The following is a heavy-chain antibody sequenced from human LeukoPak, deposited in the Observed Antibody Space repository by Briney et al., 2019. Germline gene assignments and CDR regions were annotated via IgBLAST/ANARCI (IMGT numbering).Heavy chain of an antibody. J-gene: IGHJ5*02. CDR2: IYYSGST. V-gene: IGHV4-59*12. Sequence: SETLSLTCTVSGGSISSYYWSWIRQPPGKGLEWIGYIYYSGSTNYNPSLKSRVTISVDTSKNQFSLKLSSVTAADTAVYYCARDTSGSYFRSHNWFDPWGQGTLVTVSS. CDR3: ARDTSGSYFRSHNWFDP. CDR1: GGSISSYY. D-gene: IGHD1-26*01.